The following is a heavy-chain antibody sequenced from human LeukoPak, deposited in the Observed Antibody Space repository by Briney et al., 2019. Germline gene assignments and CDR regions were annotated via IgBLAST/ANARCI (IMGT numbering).Heavy chain of an antibody. Sequence: GGSLRLSCAASGFTLSSNYISWVRQAPGNGLEAGSVIYSGGITYDPDSARARFTISRDNSKNTRYRQMNSLRAEDTAVYYCAREPGAYCGGDCPHSAAFDIWGQGTMVTVSS. D-gene: IGHD2-21*02. V-gene: IGHV3-53*01. J-gene: IGHJ3*02. CDR3: AREPGAYCGGDCPHSAAFDI. CDR2: IYSGGIT. CDR1: GFTLSSNY.